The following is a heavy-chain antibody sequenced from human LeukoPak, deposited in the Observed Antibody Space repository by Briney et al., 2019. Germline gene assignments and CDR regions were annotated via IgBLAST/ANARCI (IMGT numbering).Heavy chain of an antibody. J-gene: IGHJ4*02. Sequence: GGSLRLSCAASGFTFSTYWMAWVRQAPGKGLEWVANIKEDESAKHQADSVKGRFTISRDNAQNSVYLQMSSLRGEDTAVYYCARDVDGSLDYWGQGPLDTVSS. V-gene: IGHV3-7*01. CDR3: ARDVDGSLDY. D-gene: IGHD1-26*01. CDR2: IKEDESAK. CDR1: GFTFSTYW.